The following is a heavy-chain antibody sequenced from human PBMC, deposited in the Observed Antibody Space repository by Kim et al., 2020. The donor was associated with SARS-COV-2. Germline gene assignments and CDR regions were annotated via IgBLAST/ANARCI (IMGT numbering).Heavy chain of an antibody. J-gene: IGHJ2*01. CDR1: GFTFSSYG. V-gene: IGHV3-33*06. D-gene: IGHD1-26*01. CDR3: AKPDRQGIVGATPYWYFDL. Sequence: GGSLRLSCAASGFTFSSYGMHWVRQAPGKGLEWVAVIWYDGSNKYYADSVKGRFTISRDNSKNTLYLQMNSLRAEDTAVYYCAKPDRQGIVGATPYWYFDLWGRGTLVTVSS. CDR2: IWYDGSNK.